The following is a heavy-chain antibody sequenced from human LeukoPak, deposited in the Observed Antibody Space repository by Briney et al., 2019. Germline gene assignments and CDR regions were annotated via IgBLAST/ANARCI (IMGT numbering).Heavy chain of an antibody. CDR3: AKGYNWNYVDYFDS. D-gene: IGHD1-7*01. CDR1: GFTFSSNW. Sequence: GSLRLSCAASGFTFSSNWMSWVRQAPGKGLEWVANIKQDESEKYYVDSVKGRFTISRDNPKNSLYLQMNSLRAEDTAVYYCAKGYNWNYVDYFDSWGQGTLLTVSS. CDR2: IKQDESEK. J-gene: IGHJ4*02. V-gene: IGHV3-7*03.